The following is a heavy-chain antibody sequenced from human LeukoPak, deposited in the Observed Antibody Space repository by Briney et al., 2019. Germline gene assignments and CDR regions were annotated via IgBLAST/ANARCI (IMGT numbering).Heavy chain of an antibody. Sequence: GGSLRHSCAVSGFPFSIYEMNWVRQAPGKGLEWVSNIGSSGTTRYYADSVKGRFSISRDNAKNSLYLQMNSLRVEDTGVYYCALLAVASDFDYWGQGALVTVSS. CDR1: GFPFSIYE. D-gene: IGHD6-19*01. J-gene: IGHJ4*02. CDR3: ALLAVASDFDY. CDR2: IGSSGTTR. V-gene: IGHV3-48*03.